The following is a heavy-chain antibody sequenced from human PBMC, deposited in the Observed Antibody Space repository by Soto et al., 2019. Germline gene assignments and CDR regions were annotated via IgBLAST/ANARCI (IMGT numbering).Heavy chain of an antibody. J-gene: IGHJ4*02. Sequence: GGSLILSCAAPGFTFSIYAIGWVRQAPGKGLEWVSAISGSGGSTYYADSVKGRFTISRDNSKNTLYLQMNSLRSEDTAVYYCAKDTYYYERSGYATSPLDYWGQGTLVTVSS. CDR2: ISGSGGST. CDR3: AKDTYYYERSGYATSPLDY. CDR1: GFTFSIYA. V-gene: IGHV3-23*01. D-gene: IGHD3-22*01.